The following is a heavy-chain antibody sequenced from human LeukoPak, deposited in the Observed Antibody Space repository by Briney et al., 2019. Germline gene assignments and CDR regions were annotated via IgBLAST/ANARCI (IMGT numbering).Heavy chain of an antibody. CDR3: ASSRHSSSWYPDY. Sequence: GESLKISCKGSGYSFTSYWIGWVRQMPGEGLEWMGIIYPVDSDTRYSPSFQGQVTISADKSSSTAFLQWSSLKASDTAMYYCASSRHSSSWYPDYWGQGTLVTVSS. CDR1: GYSFTSYW. V-gene: IGHV5-51*01. CDR2: IYPVDSDT. J-gene: IGHJ4*02. D-gene: IGHD6-13*01.